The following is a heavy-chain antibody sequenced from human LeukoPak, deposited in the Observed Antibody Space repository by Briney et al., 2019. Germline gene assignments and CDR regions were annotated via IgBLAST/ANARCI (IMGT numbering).Heavy chain of an antibody. Sequence: ASVKVSCKASGYTFTSYGISWVRQAPGQGLEWMGWISAYNGNTNYAQKLQGRVTMTTDTSTSTAYMELRSLRSDDTAVYYCARVRVWGSYRPSYFDYWGQGTLVTVSS. CDR3: ARVRVWGSYRPSYFDY. V-gene: IGHV1-18*01. CDR1: GYTFTSYG. D-gene: IGHD3-16*02. CDR2: ISAYNGNT. J-gene: IGHJ4*02.